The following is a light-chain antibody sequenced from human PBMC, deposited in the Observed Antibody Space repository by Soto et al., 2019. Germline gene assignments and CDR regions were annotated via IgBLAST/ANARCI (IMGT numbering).Light chain of an antibody. CDR1: QTISSTY. Sequence: IVLTQSPGTLSLSPGERATLSCRASQTISSTYLAWYQQKPGQAPRLLIYGASSRATGIPGRFSGSGSGPDFTLAISRLEPEDFAVYYCQQFDGSPRTFGQGTKVEIK. CDR2: GAS. V-gene: IGKV3-20*01. CDR3: QQFDGSPRT. J-gene: IGKJ1*01.